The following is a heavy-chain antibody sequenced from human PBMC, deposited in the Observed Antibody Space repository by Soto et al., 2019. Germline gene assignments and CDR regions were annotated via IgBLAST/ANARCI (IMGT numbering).Heavy chain of an antibody. J-gene: IGHJ6*02. CDR1: GLAFPIDD. CDR3: ARDSALTGTETSSYYGVDV. CDR2: MNPSGRNT. D-gene: IGHD1-7*01. V-gene: IGHV1-8*01. Sequence: ASVKVSCKASGLAFPIDDIIWVRQTIGQGLEFMGWMNPSGRNTGYAQKFQGRATITWNTSTNTAYMELRSLRSEDTAVYYCARDSALTGTETSSYYGVDVWGQGTTVTVSS.